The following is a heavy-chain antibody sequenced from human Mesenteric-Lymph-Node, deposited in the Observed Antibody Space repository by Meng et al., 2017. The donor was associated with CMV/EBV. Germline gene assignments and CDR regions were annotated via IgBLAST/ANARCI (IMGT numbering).Heavy chain of an antibody. CDR3: ASEPGYCSGNSCSGGWFDY. V-gene: IGHV4-34*01. Sequence: SFSGYSCTWFRLPPGQRLAWLGVVNLSGSTTYSPSPNSRVTIPVDASMTRFSPMLSSLTAADTAVYYCASEPGYCSGNSCSGGWFDYWGQGTLVTVSS. J-gene: IGHJ5*01. CDR2: VNLSGST. CDR1: SFSGYS. D-gene: IGHD2-2*01.